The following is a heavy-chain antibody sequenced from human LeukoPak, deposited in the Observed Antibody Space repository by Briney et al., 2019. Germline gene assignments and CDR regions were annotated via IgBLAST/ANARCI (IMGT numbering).Heavy chain of an antibody. CDR2: ISSSSSYI. V-gene: IGHV3-21*01. CDR3: ARDALGALGY. CDR1: GFTFSSYS. Sequence: GGSLRLSCAASGFTFSSYSMNWVRQAPGKGLEWVSSISSSSSYIYYADSVKGRFTISRDNAKNSLYLQMNSLGAEDTAVYYCARDALGALGYWGQGTLVTVSS. J-gene: IGHJ4*02. D-gene: IGHD3-16*01.